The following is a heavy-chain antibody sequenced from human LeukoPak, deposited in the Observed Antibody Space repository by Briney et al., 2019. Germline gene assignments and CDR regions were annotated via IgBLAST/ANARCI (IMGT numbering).Heavy chain of an antibody. V-gene: IGHV1-2*06. CDR1: GHTLTAYY. CDR2: INPNGGGT. J-gene: IGHJ4*02. CDR3: ARLSSGYYVFDY. Sequence: ASVKVSCKASGHTLTAYYMHWVRQAPGQGLESMGHINPNGGGTDYAQKFQGRVTMTRDTSISTAYMELSRLRSDGTAVYYCARLSSGYYVFDYWGQGTLVTVSS. D-gene: IGHD3-22*01.